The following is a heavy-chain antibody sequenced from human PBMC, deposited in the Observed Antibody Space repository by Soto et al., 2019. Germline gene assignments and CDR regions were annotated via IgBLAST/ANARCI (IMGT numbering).Heavy chain of an antibody. D-gene: IGHD6-19*01. Sequence: GSLRLSCAASGFTFSSYAMSWVRQAPGKGLEWVSAISGSGGSTYYADSVKGRFTISRDNSKNTLYLQMNSLRAEDTAVYYCAKGATALTSYSSGWRIGYYYYGMDVWGQGTTVTVSS. J-gene: IGHJ6*02. CDR3: AKGATALTSYSSGWRIGYYYYGMDV. CDR1: GFTFSSYA. V-gene: IGHV3-23*01. CDR2: ISGSGGST.